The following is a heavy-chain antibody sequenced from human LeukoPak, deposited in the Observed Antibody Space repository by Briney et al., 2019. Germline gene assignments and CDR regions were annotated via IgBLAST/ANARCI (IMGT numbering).Heavy chain of an antibody. CDR3: ARVRPGLARDAFDI. CDR2: IIPIFGTA. V-gene: IGHV1-69*05. CDR1: GGTFSSYA. Sequence: SVKVSCKASGGTFSSYAISWVRQAPGQGLEWMGGIIPIFGTANYAQKFQGRVTITTDESTSTAYMELSSLRSEDTAVYYCARVRPGLARDAFDIWGQGTMVTVSS. J-gene: IGHJ3*02.